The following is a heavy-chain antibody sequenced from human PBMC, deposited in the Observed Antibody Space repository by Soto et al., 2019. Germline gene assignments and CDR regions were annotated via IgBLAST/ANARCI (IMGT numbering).Heavy chain of an antibody. D-gene: IGHD2-2*01. Sequence: GGSLRLSCAASGFTFSNAWMNWVRQAPGKGLEWVGRIKSKTDGGTTDYAAPVKGRFTISRDDSKNTLYLQMNSLKTEDTAVYYCTTVSGCSSTSCYDYYGMDVWGQGTTVTVSS. V-gene: IGHV3-15*07. CDR1: GFTFSNAW. J-gene: IGHJ6*02. CDR2: IKSKTDGGTT. CDR3: TTVSGCSSTSCYDYYGMDV.